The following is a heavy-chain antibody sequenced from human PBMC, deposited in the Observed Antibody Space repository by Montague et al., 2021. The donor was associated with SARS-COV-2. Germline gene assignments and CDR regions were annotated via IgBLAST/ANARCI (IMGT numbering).Heavy chain of an antibody. Sequence: SETLSLTCAVSDVSLSTSTWWSCVRQPPGKDLGWVGEIYLSSFTHYNPSVKSRVSISLGDSSSQFSVRLTSVTAAATAVYFCARGGLGNRGFDFWGQGTLVTVSS. V-gene: IGHV4-4*02. CDR2: IYLSSFT. J-gene: IGHJ4*02. CDR1: DVSLSTSTW. D-gene: IGHD3/OR15-3a*01. CDR3: ARGGLGNRGFDF.